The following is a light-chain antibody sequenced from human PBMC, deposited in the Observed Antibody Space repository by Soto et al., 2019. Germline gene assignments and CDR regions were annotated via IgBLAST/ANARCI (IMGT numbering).Light chain of an antibody. Sequence: QSVLTQPPSVSGAPGKRVTISCTGSSSNIGAGYDVHWYQQLPGTAPKLLIYGNSNRPSGVPDRFSGSKSGTSASLAITGLQAEDEADYYCQSYDSSSRVFGGGTKVTVL. CDR2: GNS. CDR3: QSYDSSSRV. J-gene: IGLJ2*01. CDR1: SSNIGAGYD. V-gene: IGLV1-40*01.